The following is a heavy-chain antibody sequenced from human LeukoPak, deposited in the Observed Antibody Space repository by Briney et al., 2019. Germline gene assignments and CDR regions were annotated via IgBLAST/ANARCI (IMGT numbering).Heavy chain of an antibody. V-gene: IGHV1-46*01. CDR2: IKTSGGRT. Sequence: ASVRVSCKASGYTFTSYYMHWVRQAPGQGLEWMGIIKTSGGRTIYAQKLQGRVTMPRDTSTSTVYMELSSLRSEDTAVYYCARTSLRSDLPYYYYGMDVWGQGTTVTVSS. J-gene: IGHJ6*02. D-gene: IGHD3-16*01. CDR3: ARTSLRSDLPYYYYGMDV. CDR1: GYTFTSYY.